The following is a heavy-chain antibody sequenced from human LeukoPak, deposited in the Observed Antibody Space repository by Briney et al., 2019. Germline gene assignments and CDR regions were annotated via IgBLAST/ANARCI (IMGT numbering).Heavy chain of an antibody. D-gene: IGHD2-21*02. CDR3: ARDKGRGRLYYFDY. CDR1: GFTFSSYA. V-gene: IGHV3-30-3*01. J-gene: IGHJ4*02. CDR2: ISYDGSNK. Sequence: GGSLGLSCAASGFTFSSYAMHWVRQAPGKGLEWVAVISYDGSNKYYADSVKGRFTISRGNSKNTLYLQMNSLRAEDTAVYYCARDKGRGRLYYFDYWGQGTLVTVSS.